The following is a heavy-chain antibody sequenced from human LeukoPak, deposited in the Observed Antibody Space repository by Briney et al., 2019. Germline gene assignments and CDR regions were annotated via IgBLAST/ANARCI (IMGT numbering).Heavy chain of an antibody. CDR1: GFTFEDYA. D-gene: IGHD6-6*01. V-gene: IGHV3-9*01. Sequence: PGGSLRLSCAASGFTFEDYAMHWVRQAPGKGLEWVSGISWNSGSIGHADSVKGRFTISRDNAKNSLYLQMNSLRPEDTALYYCTKGPYSISKHIDYWGQGTLVTVSS. CDR2: ISWNSGSI. J-gene: IGHJ4*02. CDR3: TKGPYSISKHIDY.